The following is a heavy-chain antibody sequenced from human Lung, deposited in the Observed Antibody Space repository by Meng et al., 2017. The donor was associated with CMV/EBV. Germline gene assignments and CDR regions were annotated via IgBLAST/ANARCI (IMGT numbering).Heavy chain of an antibody. J-gene: IGHJ4*02. CDR2: INAYNGDT. CDR1: GHTFTNYG. V-gene: IGHV1-18*01. Sequence: LGESGGGVTKAGALGKASCKAFGHTFTNYGITWVRQAPGQGLEWMGWINAYNGDTNCAQTLQGRVTMTTDTSTSTAYMELRSLRSDDTAVYYCARVEVGITSGDYWGQGTLVTVSS. D-gene: IGHD1-26*01. CDR3: ARVEVGITSGDY.